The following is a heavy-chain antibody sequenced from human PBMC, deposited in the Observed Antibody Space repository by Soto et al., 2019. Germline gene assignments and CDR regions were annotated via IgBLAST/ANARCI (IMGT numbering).Heavy chain of an antibody. CDR1: GFTFSDYY. D-gene: IGHD2-2*02. V-gene: IGHV3-11*05. Sequence: PGVSLRLSCVASGFTFSDYYMTWIRQAPGKGLEWISYISGSNTYTNYADSVKGRFTISRDNGKNSLYLQMNSLGAEDTAIYYCARALQLRYGPYFDFWGQGALVTVSS. J-gene: IGHJ4*02. CDR2: ISGSNTYT. CDR3: ARALQLRYGPYFDF.